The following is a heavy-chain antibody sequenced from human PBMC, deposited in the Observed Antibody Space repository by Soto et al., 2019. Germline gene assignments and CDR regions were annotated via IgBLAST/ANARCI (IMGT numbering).Heavy chain of an antibody. CDR2: IYHSGST. V-gene: IGHV4-30-2*01. CDR1: GGSISRGGYS. CDR3: ARVSGYSYGRYYDY. J-gene: IGHJ4*02. Sequence: SETLSLTCAVSGGSISRGGYSWSWIRQPPGKGLEWIGYIYHSGSTYYNPSLKSRVTTSVDRSKNQFSLKLSSVTAADTAVYYCARVSGYSYGRYYDYWGQGTLVTVSS. D-gene: IGHD5-18*01.